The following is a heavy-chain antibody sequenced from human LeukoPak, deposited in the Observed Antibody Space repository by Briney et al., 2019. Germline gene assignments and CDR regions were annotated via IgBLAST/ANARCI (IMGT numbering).Heavy chain of an antibody. CDR2: INSDGSST. Sequence: GGSLRLSCAASRFTFSSYWMHWVRQAPGKGLVWVSRINSDGSSTSYADSVKGRFTISRDNAKNTLYLQMNSLRAEDTAVYYCARAMSYYDILTGYSDWGQGTLVTVSS. CDR1: RFTFSSYW. CDR3: ARAMSYYDILTGYSD. J-gene: IGHJ4*02. V-gene: IGHV3-74*01. D-gene: IGHD3-9*01.